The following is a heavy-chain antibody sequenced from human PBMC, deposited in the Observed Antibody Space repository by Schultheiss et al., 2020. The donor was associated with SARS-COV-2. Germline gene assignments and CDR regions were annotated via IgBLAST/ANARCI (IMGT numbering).Heavy chain of an antibody. D-gene: IGHD2-2*01. Sequence: GGSLRLSCAASGFTVSSNYMSWVRQAPGKGLEWVSGIGFSGGSTYYADSAKGRFTISRDNSKNTLYLQMNSLRAEDTAVYYCARVVPAAPDYWGQGTLVTVSS. CDR2: IGFSGGST. V-gene: IGHV3-53*01. CDR1: GFTVSSNY. J-gene: IGHJ4*02. CDR3: ARVVPAAPDY.